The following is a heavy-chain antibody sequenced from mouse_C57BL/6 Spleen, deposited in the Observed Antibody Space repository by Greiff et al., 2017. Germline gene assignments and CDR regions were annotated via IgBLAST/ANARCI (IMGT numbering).Heavy chain of an antibody. Sequence: VQLQQPGTELVKPGASVKLSCKASGYTFTSYWMHWVKQRPGQGLEWIGNINPSNGGTNYNEKFKSKATLTVDKSSSTAYMQLSSLTSEASAVYYCASDYGSSLPWFAYWGQGTLVTVSA. V-gene: IGHV1-53*01. CDR2: INPSNGGT. CDR3: ASDYGSSLPWFAY. J-gene: IGHJ3*01. CDR1: GYTFTSYW. D-gene: IGHD1-1*01.